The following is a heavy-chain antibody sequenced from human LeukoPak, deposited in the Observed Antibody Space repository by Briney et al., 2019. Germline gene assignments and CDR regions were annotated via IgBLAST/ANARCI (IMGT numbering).Heavy chain of an antibody. V-gene: IGHV5-10-1*01. CDR3: VRCRRNWLDS. CDR2: IDPSDSKP. CDR1: GFSFTSYW. Sequence: GESLKISCKGSGFSFTSYWISWVRQIPGKGLEWMGRIDPSDSKPNYSPSFEGHVTMSADKSTSSVYLQWSSLKASDTAIYYCVRCRRNWLDSWGQGTLVTVSS. J-gene: IGHJ5*01.